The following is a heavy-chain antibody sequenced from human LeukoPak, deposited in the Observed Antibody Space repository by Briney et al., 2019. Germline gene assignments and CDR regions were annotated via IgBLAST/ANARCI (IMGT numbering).Heavy chain of an antibody. D-gene: IGHD3-22*01. J-gene: IGHJ5*02. V-gene: IGHV4-59*01. CDR2: IYYSGST. CDR3: ARGTRYYDSSGYYGWFDP. Sequence: SETLSLTCTVSGGSISSYYWSWIRQPPGKGLEWIGYIYYSGSTNYNPTLKSRVTISVDTSKNQFSLKLSSVTAADTAVYYCARGTRYYDSSGYYGWFDPWGQGTLVTVSS. CDR1: GGSISSYY.